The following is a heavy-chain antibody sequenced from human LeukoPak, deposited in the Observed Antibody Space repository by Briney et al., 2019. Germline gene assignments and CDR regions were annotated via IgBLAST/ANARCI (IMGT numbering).Heavy chain of an antibody. CDR3: ARDSGIWFGTRDAFDI. J-gene: IGHJ3*02. CDR2: INWNGVKT. Sequence: PGGSLRLSCAAYGFTFEDFGMTWVRQVQGKGLEWVSGINWNGVKTHYADSVKGRFTISRDNAKNTMYLEMNRLRVDDTALYHCARDSGIWFGTRDAFDIWGQGTMVTVST. V-gene: IGHV3-20*01. D-gene: IGHD3-10*01. CDR1: GFTFEDFG.